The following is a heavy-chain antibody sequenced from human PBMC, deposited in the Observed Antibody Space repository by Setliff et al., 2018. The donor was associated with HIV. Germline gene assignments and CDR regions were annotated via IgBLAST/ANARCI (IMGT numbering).Heavy chain of an antibody. CDR1: GFTFSTSW. CDR3: AGSFYYYGMDV. Sequence: GGSLRLSCAASGFTFSTSWLHWVRQAPGKGLVWVSRINPDGSTTDYADSVKGRFTISRDNAKNSLSLQLNSLRAEDTALYFCAGSFYYYGMDVWGQGTTVTVSS. J-gene: IGHJ6*02. CDR2: INPDGSTT. V-gene: IGHV3-74*01.